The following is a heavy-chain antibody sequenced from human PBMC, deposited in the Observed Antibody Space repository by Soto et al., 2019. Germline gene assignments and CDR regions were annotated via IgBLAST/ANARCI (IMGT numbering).Heavy chain of an antibody. V-gene: IGHV3-30*03. CDR3: ARDQVQQQLVIGDYYYYGMDV. J-gene: IGHJ6*02. CDR2: LSYDGSNK. CDR1: GFTFRTYG. D-gene: IGHD6-13*01. Sequence: GGSLRLSCAASGFTFRTYGMHWVRQDPGKGLEWVAGLSYDGSNKYYADSVKGQFTISRDKFKNTLYLQMNSLRAEDTAVYYCARDQVQQQLVIGDYYYYGMDVWGQGTTVTVS.